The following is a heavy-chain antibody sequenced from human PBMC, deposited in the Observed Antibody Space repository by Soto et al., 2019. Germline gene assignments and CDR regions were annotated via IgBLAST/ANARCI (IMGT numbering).Heavy chain of an antibody. D-gene: IGHD5-12*01. CDR3: GRMEVEYRYDYLDY. Sequence: QVPLVQSGPEVKKPEASVKVSCKASGYTFDSFGFSWVRQAPGQGLEWMGRISVYNGHTKYAQKFQSRVIMTTDTSTRTAYMELRSLRSDDTAVYYCGRMEVEYRYDYLDYWGQGTVVTVSS. J-gene: IGHJ4*02. CDR1: GYTFDSFG. V-gene: IGHV1-18*01. CDR2: ISVYNGHT.